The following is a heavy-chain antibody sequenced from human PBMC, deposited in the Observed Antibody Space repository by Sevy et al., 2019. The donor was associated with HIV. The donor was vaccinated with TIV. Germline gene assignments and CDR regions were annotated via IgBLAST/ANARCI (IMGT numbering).Heavy chain of an antibody. J-gene: IGHJ4*02. Sequence: GGSLRPSCAASGFTFSNAWMSWVRQAPGKGLEWVGRIKSKTDGGTTDYAAPVKGRFTISRDDSKNTLYLQMNSLKTEDTAVYYCTPSPDYGDVHDYWGQGTLVTVSS. D-gene: IGHD4-17*01. V-gene: IGHV3-15*01. CDR1: GFTFSNAW. CDR2: IKSKTDGGTT. CDR3: TPSPDYGDVHDY.